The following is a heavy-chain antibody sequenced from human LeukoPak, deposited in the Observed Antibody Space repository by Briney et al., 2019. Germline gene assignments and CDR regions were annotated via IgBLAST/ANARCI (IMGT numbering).Heavy chain of an antibody. J-gene: IGHJ4*02. Sequence: GGSLRLSCAAFGFTVSSNYMSWVRQAPGKGLEWVSIIYSGGATYYADSVKGRFTISRDSSKNTLYLQMHSLRAEDTAVYYCARDEQLALGCFDYWGQGTLVTVSS. CDR1: GFTVSSNY. CDR3: ARDEQLALGCFDY. V-gene: IGHV3-53*01. D-gene: IGHD6-6*01. CDR2: IYSGGAT.